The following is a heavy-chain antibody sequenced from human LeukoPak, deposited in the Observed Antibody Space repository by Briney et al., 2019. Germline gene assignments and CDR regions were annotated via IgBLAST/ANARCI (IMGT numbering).Heavy chain of an antibody. V-gene: IGHV1-2*02. J-gene: IGHJ4*02. Sequence: ASVKVSCKASGYTFTGYYMHWVRQAPGQGLEWMGWINPNSGGTNYAQKFQGRVTMTRDTSISTAYMELSRLRSDDTAVYHCAREPIYSSGWYLGYWGQGTLVTVSS. CDR3: AREPIYSSGWYLGY. CDR2: INPNSGGT. D-gene: IGHD6-19*01. CDR1: GYTFTGYY.